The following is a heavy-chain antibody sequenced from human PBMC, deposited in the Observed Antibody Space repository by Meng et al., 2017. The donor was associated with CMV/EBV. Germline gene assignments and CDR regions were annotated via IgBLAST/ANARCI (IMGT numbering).Heavy chain of an antibody. CDR3: ARRPGIAAAGTYYGMDV. V-gene: IGHV1-2*02. CDR2: INPNSGGT. Sequence: GGSLRLSCKASGYTFTGYYMHWVRQAPGQGLEWMGWINPNSGGTNYAQKFQGRVTMTRDTSISTAYMELSRLRSDDTAVYYCARRPGIAAAGTYYGMDVWGQGTTVTVSS. J-gene: IGHJ6*02. D-gene: IGHD6-13*01. CDR1: GYTFTGYY.